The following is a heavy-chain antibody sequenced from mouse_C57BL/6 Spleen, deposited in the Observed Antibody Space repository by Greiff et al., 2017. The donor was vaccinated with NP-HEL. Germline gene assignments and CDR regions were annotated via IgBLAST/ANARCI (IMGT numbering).Heavy chain of an antibody. CDR3: ARGDYYGSTEDAMDY. V-gene: IGHV3-6*01. CDR2: ISYDGSN. CDR1: GYSITSGYY. J-gene: IGHJ4*01. D-gene: IGHD1-1*01. Sequence: EVKLVESGPGLVKPSQSLSLTCSVTGYSITSGYYWNWIRQFPGNKLEWMGYISYDGSNNYNPSLKNRISITRDTSKNQFFLKLNSVTTEDTATYYCARGDYYGSTEDAMDYWGQGTSVTVSS.